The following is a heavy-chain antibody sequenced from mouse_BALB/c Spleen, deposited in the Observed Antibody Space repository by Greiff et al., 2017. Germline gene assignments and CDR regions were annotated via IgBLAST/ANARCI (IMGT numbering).Heavy chain of an antibody. CDR2: ISTYYGDA. D-gene: IGHD2-10*02. V-gene: IGHV1S137*01. CDR3: AREGKYGNPRFAY. Sequence: VKLMESGAELVRPGVSVKISCKGSGYTFTDYAMHWVKQSHAKSLEWIGVISTYYGDASYNQKFKGKATMTVDKSSSTAYMELARLTSEDSAIYYCAREGKYGNPRFAYWGQGTLVTVSA. CDR1: GYTFTDYA. J-gene: IGHJ3*01.